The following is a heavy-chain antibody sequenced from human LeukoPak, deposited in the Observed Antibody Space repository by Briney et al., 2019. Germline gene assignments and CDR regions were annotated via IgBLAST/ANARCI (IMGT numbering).Heavy chain of an antibody. CDR1: GFTFSNAW. V-gene: IGHV4-4*02. Sequence: PGGSLRLSCAASGFTFSNAWMTWVRQAPGQGLEWIGEISLTGETNYNPSLNGRVTMSLDESRNQLSLDLTSVTAADTPIYYCSRESGAFCPFGYWGQGTLVIVPP. J-gene: IGHJ4*02. CDR2: ISLTGET. CDR3: SRESGAFCPFGY. D-gene: IGHD1-26*01.